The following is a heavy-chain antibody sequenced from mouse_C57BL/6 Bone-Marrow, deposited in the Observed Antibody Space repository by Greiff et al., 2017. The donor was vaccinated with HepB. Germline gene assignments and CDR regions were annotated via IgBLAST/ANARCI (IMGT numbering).Heavy chain of an antibody. CDR2: IHPNSGST. V-gene: IGHV1-64*01. J-gene: IGHJ1*03. CDR3: ARSPYYYGSSWYFDV. CDR1: GYTFTSYW. D-gene: IGHD1-1*01. Sequence: QVQLQQPGAELVKPGASVKLSCKASGYTFTSYWMHWVKQRPGQGLEWIGMIHPNSGSTNYNEKFKSKATLTVGKSSSTAYMQLSSLTSEDSAVYYCARSPYYYGSSWYFDVWGTGTTVTVSS.